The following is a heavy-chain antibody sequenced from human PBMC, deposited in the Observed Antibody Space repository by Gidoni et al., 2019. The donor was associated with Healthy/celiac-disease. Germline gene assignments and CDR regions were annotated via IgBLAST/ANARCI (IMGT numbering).Heavy chain of an antibody. CDR3: AKDRYSSGWYYFDY. D-gene: IGHD6-19*01. CDR1: GFTFRSYG. J-gene: IGHJ4*02. CDR2: ISYDGSNK. V-gene: IGHV3-30*18. Sequence: QVQLVESGGGVVQPGRSLRLSCAASGFTFRSYGMHWVRQAPGKGLEWVAVISYDGSNKYYADSVKGRFTISRDNSKNTLYLQMNSLRAEDTAVYYCAKDRYSSGWYYFDYWGQGTLVTVSS.